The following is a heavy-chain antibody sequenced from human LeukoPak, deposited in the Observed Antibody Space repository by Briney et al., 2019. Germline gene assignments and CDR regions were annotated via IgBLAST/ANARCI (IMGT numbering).Heavy chain of an antibody. Sequence: GSSVKVSCKASGGTFSSYAISWVRQAPGQGLERMGRIIPIFGTANYAQKFQGRVTITTDESTSTAYMELSSLRSEDTAVYYCAYRQEEGWLQPFGLYWGQGTLVTVSS. J-gene: IGHJ4*02. CDR3: AYRQEEGWLQPFGLY. CDR1: GGTFSSYA. CDR2: IIPIFGTA. D-gene: IGHD5-24*01. V-gene: IGHV1-69*05.